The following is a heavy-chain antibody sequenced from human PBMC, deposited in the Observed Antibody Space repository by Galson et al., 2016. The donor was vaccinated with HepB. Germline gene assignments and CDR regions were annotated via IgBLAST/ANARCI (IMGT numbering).Heavy chain of an antibody. CDR3: AREMHVAAAAAFDF. J-gene: IGHJ4*02. CDR2: IWHDGSNK. Sequence: SLRLSCAASEFTFSTYGMHWVRQAPGKGLEWVALIWHDGSNKYYADSVKGRFTISRYNPKNTLYLQMNSLKVEDTAVYYCAREMHVAAAAAFDFWGRGTLVTVSS. CDR1: EFTFSTYG. V-gene: IGHV3-33*01. D-gene: IGHD6-13*01.